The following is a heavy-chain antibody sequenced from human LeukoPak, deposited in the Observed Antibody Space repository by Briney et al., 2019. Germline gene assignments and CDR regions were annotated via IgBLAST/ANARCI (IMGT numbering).Heavy chain of an antibody. CDR1: GYTFTGYY. D-gene: IGHD3-22*01. CDR2: IIPIFGTA. CDR3: ARDQGGYDAFDI. J-gene: IGHJ3*02. V-gene: IGHV1-69*05. Sequence: SVKVSCKASGYTFTGYYMHWVRQAPGQGLEWMGRIIPIFGTANYAQKFQGRVTITTDESTSTAYMELSSLRSEDTAVYYCARDQGGYDAFDIWGQGTMVTVSS.